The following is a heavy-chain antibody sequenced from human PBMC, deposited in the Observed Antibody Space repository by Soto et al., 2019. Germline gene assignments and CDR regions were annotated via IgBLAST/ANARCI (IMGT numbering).Heavy chain of an antibody. V-gene: IGHV4-39*01. D-gene: IGHD3-22*01. CDR3: ARVGRVGITRKEVINYGMDG. CDR2: IYYSGST. J-gene: IGHJ6*02. CDR1: GGSISSSSYY. Sequence: QLQLQESGPGLVKPSETLSLTCTVSGGSISSSSYYWGWIRQPPGKGLEWIGSIYYSGSTYYNPSRKGRVTMSVDTSKNQFSLDLRSVTSADTAGNNGARVGRVGITRKEVINYGMDGWGQGTTVTVAS.